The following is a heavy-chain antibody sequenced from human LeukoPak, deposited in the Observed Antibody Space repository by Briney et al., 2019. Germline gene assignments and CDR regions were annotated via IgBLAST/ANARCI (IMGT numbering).Heavy chain of an antibody. V-gene: IGHV4-39*07. Sequence: PSQTLSLTCTVSGGSISSGGYYWSWIRQHPGKGLEWIGSIYYSGSTYYNPSLKSRVTISVDTSKNQFSLKLSSVTAADTAVYYCARFRIAARPRGYYFDYWGQGTLVTVSS. J-gene: IGHJ4*02. CDR1: GGSISSGGYY. CDR2: IYYSGST. CDR3: ARFRIAARPRGYYFDY. D-gene: IGHD6-6*01.